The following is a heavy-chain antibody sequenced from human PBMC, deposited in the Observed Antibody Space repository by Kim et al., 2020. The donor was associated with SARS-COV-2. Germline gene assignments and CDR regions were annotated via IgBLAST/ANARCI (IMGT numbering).Heavy chain of an antibody. CDR1: GYSFTSYW. D-gene: IGHD6-13*01. CDR3: ARHVYSSSWYRPDYYYYGMDV. Sequence: GESLKISCKGSGYSFTSYWISWVRQMPGKGLEWMGRIDPSDSYTNYSPSFQGHVTISADKSISTAYLQWSSLKASDTAMYYCARHVYSSSWYRPDYYYYGMDVWGQGTTVTVSS. J-gene: IGHJ6*02. CDR2: IDPSDSYT. V-gene: IGHV5-10-1*01.